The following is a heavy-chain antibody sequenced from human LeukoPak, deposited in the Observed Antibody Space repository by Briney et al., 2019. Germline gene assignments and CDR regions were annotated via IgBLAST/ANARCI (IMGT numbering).Heavy chain of an antibody. D-gene: IGHD3-16*01. CDR3: AREGLPSNPHFDP. Sequence: SETLSLTCTVSGGSISSGGYYWSWIRQHPGKGLEWIGYIYYSGSTYYNPSLKSRVTISVDTSKNQFSLKLSSVTAADTAVYYCAREGLPSNPHFDPWGQGTLVTVSS. J-gene: IGHJ5*02. CDR1: GGSISSGGYY. CDR2: IYYSGST. V-gene: IGHV4-31*03.